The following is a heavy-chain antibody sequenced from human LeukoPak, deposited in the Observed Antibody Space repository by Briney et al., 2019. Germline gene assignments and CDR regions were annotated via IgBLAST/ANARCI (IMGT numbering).Heavy chain of an antibody. CDR1: GFSLSISGVG. Sequence: SGPTLVKPTQTLTLTCTFSGFSLSISGVGVGWIRQPPGKALEWLALIYWDDDKRYSPSLKSRLTITKDTSKNQVVLTMTNMDPVDTATYYCAHNVQLWSPHSLATYYFDYWGQGTLVTVSS. J-gene: IGHJ4*02. CDR3: AHNVQLWSPHSLATYYFDY. V-gene: IGHV2-5*02. CDR2: IYWDDDK. D-gene: IGHD5-18*01.